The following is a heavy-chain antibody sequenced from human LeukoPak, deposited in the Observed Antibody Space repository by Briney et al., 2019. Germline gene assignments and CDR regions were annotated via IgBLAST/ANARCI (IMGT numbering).Heavy chain of an antibody. D-gene: IGHD4-17*01. V-gene: IGHV4-38-2*01. Sequence: SETLSLTCAVSGYSISSGYYWGWIRQPPGKGLEWIGSIYHSGSTYYNPSLKSRVTISVDTSKNQFSLKPSSVTAADTAVYYCARVRSMTTVTTNAFDIWGQGTMVTVSS. CDR1: GYSISSGYY. CDR2: IYHSGST. CDR3: ARVRSMTTVTTNAFDI. J-gene: IGHJ3*02.